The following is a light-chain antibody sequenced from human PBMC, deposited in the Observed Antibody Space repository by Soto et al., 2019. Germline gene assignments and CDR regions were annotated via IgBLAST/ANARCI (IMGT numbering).Light chain of an antibody. CDR3: QQYGDSPWT. CDR1: RSVSSNY. CDR2: GAS. V-gene: IGKV3-20*01. Sequence: EIVLTQSPGTLSLSPGERATLSCRASRSVSSNYLAWYQQKPGQAPGLLIYGASSRATGIPDRFSGSGSGTDFTLTISRLEPEDFAVYYCQQYGDSPWTFGQGTKVDIK. J-gene: IGKJ1*01.